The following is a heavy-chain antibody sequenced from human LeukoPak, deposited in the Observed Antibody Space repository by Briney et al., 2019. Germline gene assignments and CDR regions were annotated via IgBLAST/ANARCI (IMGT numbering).Heavy chain of an antibody. Sequence: SQTLSLTCSVSGASISGGYYWSLIRQPPGKGLEWIGSIFYSGTTYYNPALKSRVTISVDRSTNQFSLRLSSVTAADTAVYYCARGLTGTTDYWGQGTLVTVSS. V-gene: IGHV4-31*03. J-gene: IGHJ4*02. CDR1: GASISGGYY. D-gene: IGHD1-7*01. CDR3: ARGLTGTTDY. CDR2: IFYSGTT.